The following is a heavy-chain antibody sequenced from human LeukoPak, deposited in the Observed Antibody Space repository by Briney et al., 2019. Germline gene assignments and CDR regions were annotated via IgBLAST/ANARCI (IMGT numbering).Heavy chain of an antibody. CDR2: IKQGGSEK. CDR3: AREGYYDSSGYDPFDP. CDR1: GFTFSSYW. V-gene: IGHV3-7*01. J-gene: IGHJ5*02. Sequence: GGSLRLSCAASGFTFSSYWMSWVRQAPGKGLEWVANIKQGGSEKYYVDSVKGRFTISRDNAKNSLYLQMNSLRAEDTAVYYCAREGYYDSSGYDPFDPWGQGTLVTVSS. D-gene: IGHD3-22*01.